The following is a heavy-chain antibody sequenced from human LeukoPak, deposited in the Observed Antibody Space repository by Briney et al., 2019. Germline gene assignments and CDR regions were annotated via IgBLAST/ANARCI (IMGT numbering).Heavy chain of an antibody. Sequence: GGSLRLSCAASGFTFSSYSMNWVRQAPGKGLEWVPFISSSSHYIFYADSVKGRFIISRDNAKNSLYLQMNSLRAEDTAIYYCARDGNSGSYGMDVWGQGTTVTVSS. CDR2: ISSSSHYI. D-gene: IGHD1-7*01. V-gene: IGHV3-21*01. CDR1: GFTFSSYS. J-gene: IGHJ6*02. CDR3: ARDGNSGSYGMDV.